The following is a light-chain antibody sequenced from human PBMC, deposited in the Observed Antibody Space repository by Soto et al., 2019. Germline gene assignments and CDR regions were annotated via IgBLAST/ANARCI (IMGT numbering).Light chain of an antibody. CDR2: GAS. J-gene: IGKJ3*01. CDR3: QQYSNCPPLFT. CDR1: QSVDSN. V-gene: IGKV3-15*01. Sequence: EIVMTQSPAILSVSPGERATLSCRASQSVDSNLAWYQQKPGQAPRLLISGASTRATGIPARFSGSGSGTEFTLTISSLQSEDVAVYYCQQYSNCPPLFTFGPGTKVDIK.